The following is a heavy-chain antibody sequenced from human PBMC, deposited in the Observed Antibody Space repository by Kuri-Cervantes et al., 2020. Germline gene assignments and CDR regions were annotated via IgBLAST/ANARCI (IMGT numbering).Heavy chain of an antibody. CDR1: GYTFTSYD. CDR2: MNPNSGNT. V-gene: IGHV1-8*01. D-gene: IGHD6-13*01. Sequence: ASVKVSCKASGYTFTSYDINWVRQATGQGLEWMGWMNPNSGNTGYAQKFQGRVTMTRNTSISTAYMELSRLRSDDTAVYYCAREGYSSCWYSALHFDYWGQGTLVTVSS. J-gene: IGHJ4*02. CDR3: AREGYSSCWYSALHFDY.